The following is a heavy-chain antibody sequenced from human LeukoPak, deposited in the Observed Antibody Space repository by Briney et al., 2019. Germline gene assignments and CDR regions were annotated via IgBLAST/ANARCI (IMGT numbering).Heavy chain of an antibody. Sequence: PSETLSLTCAVYGGSFSGYYWSWIRQPPGKGLEWIGEINHSGSTNYNPSLKSRVTISVDTSKNQFSLKLSSVTAADTAVYYCARNSFSYGFDYWGQGTPVTVSS. CDR3: ARNSFSYGFDY. CDR1: GGSFSGYY. V-gene: IGHV4-34*01. CDR2: INHSGST. J-gene: IGHJ4*02. D-gene: IGHD3-10*01.